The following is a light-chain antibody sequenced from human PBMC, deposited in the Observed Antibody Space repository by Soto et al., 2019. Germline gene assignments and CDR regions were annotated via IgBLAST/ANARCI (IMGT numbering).Light chain of an antibody. CDR2: EVS. CDR3: SSYTSSSTYV. V-gene: IGLV2-18*02. Sequence: QSVLTRPPSVSGSPGQSVTISCTGASSDVGSYNRVSWYQQFPATAPKLLIYEVSNRPSGVPDRFSGSKSGNTASLTISGLQAEDEADYYCSSYTSSSTYVFGTGTKVTVL. CDR1: SSDVGSYNR. J-gene: IGLJ1*01.